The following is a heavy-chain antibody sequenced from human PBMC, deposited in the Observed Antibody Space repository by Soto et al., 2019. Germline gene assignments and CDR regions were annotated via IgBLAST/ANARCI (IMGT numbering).Heavy chain of an antibody. D-gene: IGHD5-12*01. Sequence: QVQVVESGGGVVQPGRSLRLSCAASGFTFSSYGIHWVRQAPGKALEWVAVISYDGTNHYYADSVKGLFTISIDNSKNTLYIQMNSLRSEDTAVYYCAKSGYRGGDTLYLQYWGPGSLLIVS. CDR1: GFTFSSYG. CDR2: ISYDGTNH. CDR3: AKSGYRGGDTLYLQY. J-gene: IGHJ1*01. V-gene: IGHV3-30*18.